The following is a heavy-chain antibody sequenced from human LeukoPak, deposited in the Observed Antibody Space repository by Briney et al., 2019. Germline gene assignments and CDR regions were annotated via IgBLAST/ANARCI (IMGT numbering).Heavy chain of an antibody. Sequence: PGGSLRLSCAASGFTVSNTYMSWVRQAPGKGLEWVSVISSGGGTYFADSVKGRFTISRDNSKNTVFLQMNNLRADDTATYYCARDRGIAAHYGMDVWGQGTTVTVSS. D-gene: IGHD6-6*01. CDR1: GFTVSNTY. J-gene: IGHJ6*02. CDR2: ISSGGGT. V-gene: IGHV3-53*01. CDR3: ARDRGIAAHYGMDV.